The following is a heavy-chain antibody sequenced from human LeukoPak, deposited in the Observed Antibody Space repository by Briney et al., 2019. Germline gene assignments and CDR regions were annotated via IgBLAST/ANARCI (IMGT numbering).Heavy chain of an antibody. CDR1: GYIFTSYY. Sequence: ASVKVSCKASGYIFTSYYIHWVRQAPGQGLEWMGVINPSGDTTTYAQKFQGRVTMTRDMSTSTVYMELSSLRSEDTAVYYCASGGSSWPYNWFDPWGQGTLVTVSS. CDR3: ASGGSSWPYNWFDP. J-gene: IGHJ5*02. D-gene: IGHD2-2*01. V-gene: IGHV1-46*01. CDR2: INPSGDTT.